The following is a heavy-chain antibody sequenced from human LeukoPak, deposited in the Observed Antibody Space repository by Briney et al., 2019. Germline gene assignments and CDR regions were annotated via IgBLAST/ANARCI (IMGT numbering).Heavy chain of an antibody. J-gene: IGHJ4*02. V-gene: IGHV3-33*03. CDR2: ISLDGSNK. CDR3: VGGSYYFDY. Sequence: GGSLRLSCAASGFTFSSYGMHWVRQAPGKGLEWVAVISLDGSNKYYADSVKGRFTISRDNAKNTLYLQMNSLRAEDTAVYYCVGGSYYFDYWGQGTLVTVSS. D-gene: IGHD1-26*01. CDR1: GFTFSSYG.